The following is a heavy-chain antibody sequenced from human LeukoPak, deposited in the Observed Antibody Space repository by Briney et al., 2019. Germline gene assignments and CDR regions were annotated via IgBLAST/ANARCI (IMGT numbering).Heavy chain of an antibody. Sequence: SETLSLTCTVSGGSISGYYWSWIRQPPGRGLEYIGYIYFSRGTLYGPSLKSRVTISVDMSKNQFSLKLSPVTAADTAVYYCARHDDVPVIRRGFDYWGQGTLVTVSS. CDR1: GGSISGYY. J-gene: IGHJ4*02. V-gene: IGHV4-59*08. D-gene: IGHD2-21*02. CDR3: ARHDDVPVIRRGFDY. CDR2: IYFSRGT.